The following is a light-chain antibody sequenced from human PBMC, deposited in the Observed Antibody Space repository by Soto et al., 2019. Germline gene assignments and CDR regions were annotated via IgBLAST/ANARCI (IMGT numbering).Light chain of an antibody. CDR3: QQYHIWPPWT. J-gene: IGKJ1*01. V-gene: IGKV3-15*01. CDR1: QSVDSN. CDR2: GAS. Sequence: EIVVTQSPATLSVSPGERATLSCRASQSVDSNLAWYQQRPGQAPRLLIYGASTRATGVPARFSGSGSGTGFTLTISSLQSEDFAVYYCQQYHIWPPWTSGQGTKVDIK.